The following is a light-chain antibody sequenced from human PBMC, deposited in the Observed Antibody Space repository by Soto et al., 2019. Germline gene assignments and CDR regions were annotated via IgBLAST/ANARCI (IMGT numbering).Light chain of an antibody. J-gene: IGKJ4*01. CDR3: QQYAYSPLN. CDR1: RSVGNNY. V-gene: IGKV3-20*01. Sequence: EIVLTQSPGTLSLSPGERATLSCRASRSVGNNYLAWYQQRPGQAPNLLIYDASSRATGIPDRFSGSGSGTDFTLTITRLEPEDSAMYYCQQYAYSPLNFGGWTKVEIK. CDR2: DAS.